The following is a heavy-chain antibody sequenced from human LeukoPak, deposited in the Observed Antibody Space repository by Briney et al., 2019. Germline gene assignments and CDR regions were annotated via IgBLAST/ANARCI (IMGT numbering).Heavy chain of an antibody. J-gene: IGHJ3*02. CDR1: GGSISSSSYY. CDR2: IYYSGST. CDR3: ARLRRSTLDAFDI. V-gene: IGHV4-39*01. Sequence: SETLSLTCTVSGGSISSSSYYWGWIRQPPGKGLEWTGSIYYSGSTYYNPALKSLITVSVDTSKNQFSLKLSSVTAADTAVYYCARLRRSTLDAFDIWGQGTMVTVSS.